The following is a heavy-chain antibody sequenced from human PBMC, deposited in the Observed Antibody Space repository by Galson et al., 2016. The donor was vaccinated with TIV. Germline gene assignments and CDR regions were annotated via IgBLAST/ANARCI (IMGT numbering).Heavy chain of an antibody. CDR3: EMTPGRTPYYYGVDA. CDR2: ITGGAGST. V-gene: IGHV3-23*01. J-gene: IGHJ6*02. Sequence: SLRLSCAASGITFSSYAMSWVRQAPGKGLEWISAITGGAGSTYYADSVKGRFTISRDNSQNTVHLQMNSLRADDTAVYFCEMTPGRTPYYYGVDAWGHGTTVTVSS. CDR1: GITFSSYA. D-gene: IGHD1/OR15-1a*01.